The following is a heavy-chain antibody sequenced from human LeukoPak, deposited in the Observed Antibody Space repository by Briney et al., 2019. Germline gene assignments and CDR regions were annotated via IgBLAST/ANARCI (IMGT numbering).Heavy chain of an antibody. CDR1: GYTFTSYD. CDR2: MNPNSGNT. D-gene: IGHD6-13*01. Sequence: GASVKVSCKASGYTFTSYDINWVRQATGQGLEWMGWMNPNSGNTGYAQKFQGRVTITRNTSISTAYMELSSLRSGDTAVYYCARLHSSSWYLYYFDYWGQRTLVTVSS. J-gene: IGHJ4*02. V-gene: IGHV1-8*03. CDR3: ARLHSSSWYLYYFDY.